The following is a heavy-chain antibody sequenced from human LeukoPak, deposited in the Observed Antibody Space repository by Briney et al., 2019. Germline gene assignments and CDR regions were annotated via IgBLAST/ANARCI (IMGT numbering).Heavy chain of an antibody. V-gene: IGHV3-23*01. D-gene: IGHD3-9*01. CDR1: GFTFSNYA. CDR3: AGGTGFIIKD. CDR2: ISGSGGGT. J-gene: IGHJ4*02. Sequence: PGGSLRLSCAASGFTFSNYAMSWVRQAPGKGLEWVSVISGSGGGTYYVDSVKGRFTISRDNSKNTLYLQMNNLRVEDTAMYYCAGGTGFIIKDWGQGTLVTVSS.